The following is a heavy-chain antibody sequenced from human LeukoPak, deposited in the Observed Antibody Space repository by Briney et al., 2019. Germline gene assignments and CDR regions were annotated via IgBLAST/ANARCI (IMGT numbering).Heavy chain of an antibody. CDR1: GYTFTNNY. Sequence: ASVKVSCKASGYTFTNNYLHWVRQAPGQGLEWMGMIYPRDGSTSYAQNFQGRVTVTRDTSTTTVHMELRGLRSEDTAVYYCAGAGHYYDSSYDYWGQGTLVTVSS. D-gene: IGHD3-22*01. CDR2: IYPRDGST. V-gene: IGHV1-46*01. J-gene: IGHJ4*02. CDR3: AGAGHYYDSSYDY.